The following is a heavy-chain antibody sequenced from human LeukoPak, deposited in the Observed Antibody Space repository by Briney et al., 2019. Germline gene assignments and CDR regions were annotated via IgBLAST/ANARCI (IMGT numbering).Heavy chain of an antibody. CDR1: GFIFSNFW. J-gene: IGHJ4*02. V-gene: IGHV3-7*05. CDR3: ATGGYYFDY. CDR2: IKPDGSAT. Sequence: GGSLRLSCAASGFIFSNFWMYWVRQAPGKGLEWVATIKPDGSATYYVDSVKGRFTISRDNAENSLYLQVNGLRAEDTAVYYCATGGYYFDYWGQGTLVTVSS.